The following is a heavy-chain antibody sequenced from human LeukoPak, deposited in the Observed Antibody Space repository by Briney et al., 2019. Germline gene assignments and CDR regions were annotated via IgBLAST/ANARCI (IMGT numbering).Heavy chain of an antibody. Sequence: ASVKVSCKASGYTFTGSYIHWVRQAPGQGLEWMAWIDPHSGGTHYAQKFQGRVTMTRDTSISTYYMDLSRLTSDDTAIYYCARARYYDSSGYPSFDNWGQGTLVTVSS. CDR2: IDPHSGGT. CDR3: ARARYYDSSGYPSFDN. CDR1: GYTFTGSY. J-gene: IGHJ4*02. V-gene: IGHV1-2*02. D-gene: IGHD3-22*01.